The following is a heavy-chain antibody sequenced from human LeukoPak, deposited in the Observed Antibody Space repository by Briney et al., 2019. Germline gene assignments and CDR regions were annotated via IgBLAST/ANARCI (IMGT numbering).Heavy chain of an antibody. J-gene: IGHJ4*02. Sequence: GGSLRLSCAASGFTFSNYWMHWVRQAPGKGLVRVSRINSDGRSIIYADSVKGRFTISRDNSKNTLYLQMSSLRPEDTAVYYCVKENGRYPEPYYFDYWGQGTLVTVSS. CDR2: INSDGRSI. CDR3: VKENGRYPEPYYFDY. D-gene: IGHD3-9*01. V-gene: IGHV3-74*01. CDR1: GFTFSNYW.